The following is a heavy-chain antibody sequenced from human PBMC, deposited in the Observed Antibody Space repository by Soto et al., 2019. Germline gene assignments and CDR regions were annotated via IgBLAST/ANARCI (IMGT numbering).Heavy chain of an antibody. J-gene: IGHJ6*02. V-gene: IGHV4-34*01. CDR3: ARLDFWSGYYNYYYGMDV. Sequence: SETLALSCAVYGGSVSCYYWSWIRQPPGKGLEWIGEINHSGSTNYNPSLKSRVTISVDTSKNQFSLKLSSVTAADTAVYYCARLDFWSGYYNYYYGMDVWGQGTTVTVSS. CDR1: GGSVSCYY. D-gene: IGHD3-3*01. CDR2: INHSGST.